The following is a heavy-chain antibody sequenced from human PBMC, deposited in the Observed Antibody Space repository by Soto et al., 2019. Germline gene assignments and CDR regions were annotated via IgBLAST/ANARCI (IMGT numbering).Heavy chain of an antibody. J-gene: IGHJ1*01. CDR3: ANGVQSAYAY. CDR1: GLTVSLNY. V-gene: IGHV3-53*02. CDR2: IDTDGNT. D-gene: IGHD2-8*01. Sequence: EVQVVETGGGLIQPGGSLRLSCAVSGLTVSLNYLSWVRQAPGKGLEWVSVIDTDGNTYYADFAKGRFTISRDYSKNVLYLQMNALRAEDTAVYYCANGVQSAYAYWGQGTLVTVTS.